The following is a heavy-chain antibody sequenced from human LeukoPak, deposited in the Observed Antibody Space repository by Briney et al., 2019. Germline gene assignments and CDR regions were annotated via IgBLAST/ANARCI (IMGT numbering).Heavy chain of an antibody. D-gene: IGHD2-15*01. CDR2: ISYDGSDK. Sequence: PGGSLRLSCAASGFTFSTYTMHWVRQSPGKGLEWVAVISYDGSDKYYADSVKGRFTISRDNSKNTLYLQMNSLRAEDTAMYYCARVHCSGGSCYSPYYWGQGTLVTVSS. CDR1: GFTFSTYT. V-gene: IGHV3-30*04. J-gene: IGHJ4*02. CDR3: ARVHCSGGSCYSPYY.